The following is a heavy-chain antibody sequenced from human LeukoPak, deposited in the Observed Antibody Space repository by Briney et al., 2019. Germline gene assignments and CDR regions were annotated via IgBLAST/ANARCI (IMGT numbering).Heavy chain of an antibody. CDR1: GGSISSYY. J-gene: IGHJ5*02. D-gene: IGHD3-10*01. Sequence: SETLSLTCTVSGGSISSYYWSWIRQPAGKGLEWIGRINTSGSTNYNPSLKSRVTISVDTSKNQFSLKLSSVTAADTAVYYCARDSYYYGSGSYPRLDPWGQGTLVTVSS. CDR2: INTSGST. CDR3: ARDSYYYGSGSYPRLDP. V-gene: IGHV4-4*07.